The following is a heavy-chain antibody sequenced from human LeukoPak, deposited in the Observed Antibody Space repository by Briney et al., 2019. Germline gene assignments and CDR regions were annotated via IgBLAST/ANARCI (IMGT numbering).Heavy chain of an antibody. D-gene: IGHD4-17*01. V-gene: IGHV4-59*08. CDR2: IYYSGSP. Sequence: SSETLSLTCTVSGVSISSDYWSWIRLPPGKGLEWIGYIYYSGSPNYNPSLKRRVTMSVDTSKNQFSLKLTSVTAADTAVYYCARRLRQNLFDPWGQGTLVTVSS. CDR3: ARRLRQNLFDP. CDR1: GVSISSDY. J-gene: IGHJ5*02.